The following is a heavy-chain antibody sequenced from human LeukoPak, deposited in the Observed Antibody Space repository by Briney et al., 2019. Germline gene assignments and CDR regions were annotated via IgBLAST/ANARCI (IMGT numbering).Heavy chain of an antibody. Sequence: ASVKVSCKASGYTFTGYYMHWVRQAPGQGLEWMGWINPNSGGTNYAQKFQGRVTMTRDTSISTAYMELGRLRSDDTAVYYCARDLFLYYYDSSGYYIDPWGQGTLVTVSS. CDR3: ARDLFLYYYDSSGYYIDP. J-gene: IGHJ5*02. CDR2: INPNSGGT. CDR1: GYTFTGYY. D-gene: IGHD3-22*01. V-gene: IGHV1-2*02.